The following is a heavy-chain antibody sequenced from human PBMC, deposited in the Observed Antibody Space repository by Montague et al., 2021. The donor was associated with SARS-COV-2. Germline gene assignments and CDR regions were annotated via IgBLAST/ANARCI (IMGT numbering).Heavy chain of an antibody. J-gene: IGHJ3*02. CDR1: GGSISCYY. V-gene: IGHV4-59*08. CDR2: TSYSGST. CDR3: ARLSHKLPGAALDI. Sequence: SETLSLTCTVSGGSISCYYWSWIRQTPGKGLEWIGYTSYSGSTNYNPSLKSRVTISVDTSKNQFSLKLSSVTATDTAVYYCARLSHKLPGAALDIWGQGTMVTVSS. D-gene: IGHD2-15*01.